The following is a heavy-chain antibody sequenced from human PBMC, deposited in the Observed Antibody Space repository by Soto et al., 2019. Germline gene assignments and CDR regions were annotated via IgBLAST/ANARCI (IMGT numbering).Heavy chain of an antibody. J-gene: IGHJ6*02. CDR3: ASPLSLTDCSGGSSTLRCGMDV. CDR2: IIPIFGTA. V-gene: IGHV1-69*12. CDR1: GGTFSSYA. D-gene: IGHD2-15*01. Sequence: QVQLVQSGAEVKKPGSSVKVSCKASGGTFSSYAISWVRQAPGQGLEWMGGIIPIFGTANYAQKFQGRVTITADESTSXXYXEXXSLRSEDTAVYYCASPLSLTDCSGGSSTLRCGMDVWGQGTTVTVSS.